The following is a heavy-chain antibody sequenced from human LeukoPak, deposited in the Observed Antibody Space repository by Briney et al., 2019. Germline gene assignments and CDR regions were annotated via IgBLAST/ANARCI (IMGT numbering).Heavy chain of an antibody. CDR1: GFTFDSYS. V-gene: IGHV3-48*04. D-gene: IGHD3-3*01. CDR2: ITSGSSTI. Sequence: GGSLRLSCAASGFTFDSYSMSWVRQAPGKGLEWVSYITSGSSTIYYPDSVKGRFTISRDNAKNSLYLQMNSLRAEDTAVYYCARPLRESGYFYFDYWGQEPWSPSPQ. J-gene: IGHJ4*01. CDR3: ARPLRESGYFYFDY.